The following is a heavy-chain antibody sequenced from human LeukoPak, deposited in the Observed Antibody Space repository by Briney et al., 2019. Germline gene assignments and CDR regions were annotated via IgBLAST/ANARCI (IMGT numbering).Heavy chain of an antibody. J-gene: IGHJ3*02. CDR1: GGSLSNSDYY. D-gene: IGHD5-12*01. Sequence: PSQTLSLTCTVSGGSLSNSDYYWTWIRQPPGKGLEWIGNIYYRGSTNYNPSLKGRLTISVDTSKNKFSLKLTSVTAADTAVYYCARDREWLRFRGFDIWGQGRMVTVSS. V-gene: IGHV4-30-4*01. CDR3: ARDREWLRFRGFDI. CDR2: IYYRGST.